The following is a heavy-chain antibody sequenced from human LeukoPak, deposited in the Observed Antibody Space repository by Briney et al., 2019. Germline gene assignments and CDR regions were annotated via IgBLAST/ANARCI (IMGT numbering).Heavy chain of an antibody. J-gene: IGHJ4*02. D-gene: IGHD5-18*01. V-gene: IGHV4-61*02. CDR1: GGSISSGSYY. Sequence: SETLSLTCTVSGGSISSGSYYWSWIRQPAGXXXXXXXXXXXXXNTNYNSSLKSRVTISVDTSKNQFSLKLSSVTAADTAGYYXARGSVAENSAVVPRDPKYYFDYWGQGTLVTVSS. CDR2: XXXXXNT. CDR3: ARGSVAENSAVVPRDPKYYFDY.